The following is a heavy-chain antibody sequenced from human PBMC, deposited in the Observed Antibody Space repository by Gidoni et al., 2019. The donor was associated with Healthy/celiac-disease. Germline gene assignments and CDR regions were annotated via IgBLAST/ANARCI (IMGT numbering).Heavy chain of an antibody. J-gene: IGHJ6*02. CDR1: GYCFTSYW. CDR2: IDPRDSYT. CDR3: ARGNRWGYYYYGMDV. D-gene: IGHD1-1*01. Sequence: DVQLVQSGPEVKQPGESLRTSCKGSGYCFTSYWISWVRKMPGKGLEWMGRIDPRDSYTNYSPSFQGHVTISADKSNSTANLQWSSLKASDTAMYYCARGNRWGYYYYGMDVWGQGTTVTVSS. V-gene: IGHV5-10-1*03.